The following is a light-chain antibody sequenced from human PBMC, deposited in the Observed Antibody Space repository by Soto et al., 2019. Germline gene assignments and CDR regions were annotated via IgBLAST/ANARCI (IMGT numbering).Light chain of an antibody. Sequence: DIQLTQSPSFLSASVGDRVTITCRASQGISSYLAWYQQKPGKAPKLLMYAASTLQSGVPSRFSGSGSGTEFTLTISSLLPEDFATYYCQQLNSYPLTFGGGTKVEIK. J-gene: IGKJ4*01. CDR1: QGISSY. CDR2: AAS. V-gene: IGKV1-9*01. CDR3: QQLNSYPLT.